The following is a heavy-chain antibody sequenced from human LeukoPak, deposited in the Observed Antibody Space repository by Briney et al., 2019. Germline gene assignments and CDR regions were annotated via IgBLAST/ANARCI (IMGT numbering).Heavy chain of an antibody. CDR1: GLTFSNAW. CDR2: IKSKTDGGTT. CDR3: TTDIVVVPAADYYYYMDV. V-gene: IGHV3-15*01. Sequence: PGGSLRLSCAASGLTFSNAWMSWVRQAPGKGLEWVGRIKSKTDGGTTDYAAPVKGRFTISRDDSKNTLYLQMNSLKTEDIAVYYCTTDIVVVPAADYYYYMDVWGKGTTVTVSS. J-gene: IGHJ6*03. D-gene: IGHD2-2*01.